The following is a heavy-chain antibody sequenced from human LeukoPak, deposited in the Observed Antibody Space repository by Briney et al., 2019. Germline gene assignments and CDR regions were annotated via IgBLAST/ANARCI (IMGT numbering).Heavy chain of an antibody. CDR1: GYTLTELS. D-gene: IGHD3-10*01. J-gene: IGHJ5*02. V-gene: IGHV1-24*01. CDR2: FDPEDGET. Sequence: ASVKVSCKVSGYTLTELSMHWVRQAPGKGLEWMGGFDPEDGETIYAQKFQGRVTMTEDTSTDTAYMELSSLRSEDTAVYYCATPLSDGSGSYYSSWGQGTLVIVSS. CDR3: ATPLSDGSGSYYSS.